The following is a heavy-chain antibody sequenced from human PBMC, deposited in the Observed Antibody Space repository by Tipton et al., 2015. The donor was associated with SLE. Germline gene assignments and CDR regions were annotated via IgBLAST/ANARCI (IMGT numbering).Heavy chain of an antibody. CDR1: GYSISSGYY. CDR3: ARLSDYCTNGLCRVFDY. CDR2: IYHSGST. J-gene: IGHJ4*02. V-gene: IGHV4-38-2*02. D-gene: IGHD2-8*01. Sequence: TLSLTCTVSGYSISSGYYWGWIRQPPGKGLEWIGSIYHSGSTYYNPSLKSRVTISVDTSNNQFSLKLSSVTAADTAVYYCARLSDYCTNGLCRVFDYWGQGTLVTVSS.